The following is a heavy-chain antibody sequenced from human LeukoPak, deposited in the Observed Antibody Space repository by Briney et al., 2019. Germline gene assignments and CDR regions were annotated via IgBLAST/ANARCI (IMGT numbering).Heavy chain of an antibody. Sequence: PGGSLRLSCVASVFTFSMYNMNWVRQAPGKGLEWVSSISGSSSSIYYADSVKGRFTISRDNAKNSLFLQMNSLRAEDTAVYYCARDGGGDCTSTNCYSRFDYWGQGTLVTVSS. V-gene: IGHV3-21*01. CDR3: ARDGGGDCTSTNCYSRFDY. CDR1: VFTFSMYN. D-gene: IGHD2-2*01. J-gene: IGHJ4*02. CDR2: ISGSSSSI.